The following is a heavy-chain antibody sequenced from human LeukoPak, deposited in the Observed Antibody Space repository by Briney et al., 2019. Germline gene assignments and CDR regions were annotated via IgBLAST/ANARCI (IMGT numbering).Heavy chain of an antibody. J-gene: IGHJ3*02. CDR2: IYYSGST. Sequence: SETLSLTCTVSGGSISSYYWSWLRQPPGKGLEWIGCIYYSGSTNYNPSLKSRVTISVDTSKNQFSLKLSSVTAADTAVYYCARDRGYSYGYDAFDIWGQGTMVTVSS. CDR1: GGSISSYY. D-gene: IGHD5-18*01. CDR3: ARDRGYSYGYDAFDI. V-gene: IGHV4-59*01.